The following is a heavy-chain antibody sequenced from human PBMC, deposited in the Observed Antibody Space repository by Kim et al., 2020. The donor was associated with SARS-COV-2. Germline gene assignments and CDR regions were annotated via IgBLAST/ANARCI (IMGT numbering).Heavy chain of an antibody. J-gene: IGHJ5*02. CDR3: ARGSVGRYFDWFTYTWFDP. Sequence: SRVTISVDTSKNQLSLKLSSVTAADTAVYYCARGSVGRYFDWFTYTWFDPWGQGTLVTVSS. V-gene: IGHV4-31*02. D-gene: IGHD3-9*01.